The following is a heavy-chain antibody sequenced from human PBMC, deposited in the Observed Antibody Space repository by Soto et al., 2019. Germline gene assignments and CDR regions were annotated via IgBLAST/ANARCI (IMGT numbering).Heavy chain of an antibody. CDR3: ARSRKYSSSWYYFDY. J-gene: IGHJ4*02. CDR1: GFSLSASGLG. Sequence: QITLKESGPTLVKPTQTLTLTCTFSGFSLSASGLGVGWIRQPPGKALECLALIYWDDDERYSPSLQSRLTINKDTSKNQVVLTMTNMDPLDTATYYCARSRKYSSSWYYFDYWGQGTLLTVSS. CDR2: IYWDDDE. V-gene: IGHV2-5*02. D-gene: IGHD6-13*01.